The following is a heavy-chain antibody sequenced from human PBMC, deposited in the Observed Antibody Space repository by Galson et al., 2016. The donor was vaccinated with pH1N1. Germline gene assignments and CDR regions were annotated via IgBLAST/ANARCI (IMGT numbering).Heavy chain of an antibody. CDR1: GGSLSSRNFY. CDR2: IHYSGFT. V-gene: IGHV4-39*01. CDR3: ASLVRGSYPDPLYYFDF. Sequence: SETLSLTCTVSGGSLSSRNFYGGWIRQPPGKGLEWIGNIHYSGFTHYNSSLQSRVTISVDTSENQFSLRLSSVTAAHTAVYYCASLVRGSYPDPLYYFDFWGLGTLVTVSS. J-gene: IGHJ4*02. D-gene: IGHD1-26*01.